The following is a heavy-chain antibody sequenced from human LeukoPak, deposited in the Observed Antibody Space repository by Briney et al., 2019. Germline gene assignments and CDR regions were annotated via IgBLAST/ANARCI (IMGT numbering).Heavy chain of an antibody. V-gene: IGHV1-2*02. Sequence: ASVKVSCKASGYTFTTYGINWVRQAPRQGLEWMGWINPNSGGTNYAQKFQGRVTMTRDTSISTAYMELSRLRSDDTAVYYCARDGVYSSGWYVDYWGQGTLVTVSS. D-gene: IGHD6-19*01. CDR2: INPNSGGT. CDR1: GYTFTTYG. J-gene: IGHJ4*02. CDR3: ARDGVYSSGWYVDY.